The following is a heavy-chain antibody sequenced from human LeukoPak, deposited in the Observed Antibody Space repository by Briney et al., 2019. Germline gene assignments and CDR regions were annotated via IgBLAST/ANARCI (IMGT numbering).Heavy chain of an antibody. V-gene: IGHV3-23*01. J-gene: IGHJ3*02. CDR3: ARDWASRIIAVARI. Sequence: GGSLRPSCAASGFTFSSYAMSWVRQAPGKGLEWVSAISGSGGSTYYADSVKGRFTISRDNSKNTLYLQMNSLRAEDTAVYYCARDWASRIIAVARIWGQGTMVTVSS. CDR2: ISGSGGST. D-gene: IGHD6-19*01. CDR1: GFTFSSYA.